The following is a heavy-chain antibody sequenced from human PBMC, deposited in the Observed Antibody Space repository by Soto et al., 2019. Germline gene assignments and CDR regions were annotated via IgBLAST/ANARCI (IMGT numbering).Heavy chain of an antibody. CDR2: IFHDGTA. CDR3: ARLVYDTRLDYLYFDF. J-gene: IGHJ4*02. D-gene: IGHD3-16*01. Sequence: SETLSLACTVSVVSISSGNWWTWVRQSPRKGLEYIGEIFHDGTANYFPSFERRVAMSVDKSKNQFSLKLTPVTAADAAIYYCARLVYDTRLDYLYFDFWGQGAQVTVSS. CDR1: VVSISSGNW. V-gene: IGHV4-4*02.